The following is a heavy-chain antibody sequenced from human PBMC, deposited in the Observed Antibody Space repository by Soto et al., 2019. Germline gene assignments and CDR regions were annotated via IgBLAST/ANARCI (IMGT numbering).Heavy chain of an antibody. J-gene: IGHJ4*02. Sequence: QVQLVESGGGVVQPGRSLRLSCAASGFTFSSYSMHWVRQAPGKGLEWVAAMSYDGNSKYFADCVKGRFTISRDNSKNTLSLQMNSLAAEDSAVYYCARGRTVRDHDAFDLWGQGTLVTVSS. D-gene: IGHD1-1*01. CDR2: MSYDGNSK. CDR1: GFTFSSYS. V-gene: IGHV3-30-3*01. CDR3: ARGRTVRDHDAFDL.